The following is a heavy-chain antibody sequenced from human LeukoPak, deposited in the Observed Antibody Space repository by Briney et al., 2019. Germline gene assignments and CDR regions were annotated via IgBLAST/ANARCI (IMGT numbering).Heavy chain of an antibody. CDR2: IYYSGST. CDR1: GGSISSGDYY. V-gene: IGHV4-30-4*01. Sequence: KPSQTLSLTCTVSGGSISSGDYYWSWIRQPPGKGLEWIGYIYYSGSTYYNPSLKSRVTISVDTSKNQFSLKLSSVTAADTAVYYCAGRQDFWSAYYHPDFDYWGQGTLVTVSS. D-gene: IGHD3-3*01. CDR3: AGRQDFWSAYYHPDFDY. J-gene: IGHJ4*02.